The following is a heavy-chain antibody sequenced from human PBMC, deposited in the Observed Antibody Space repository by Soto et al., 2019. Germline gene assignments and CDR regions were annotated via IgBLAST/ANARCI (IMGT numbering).Heavy chain of an antibody. CDR3: ARHLRAINYGDKGPNDAFDI. Sequence: SGESLKISCTAYAHRFSIYWIGWVRQMPRKGLEWKGVIYPGAAYTRYSPSLEGQVSISAEKSTSTAHLHWDCLKAPETVIYYSARHLRAINYGDKGPNDAFDIWGQGTMVTVSS. D-gene: IGHD2-21*01. CDR1: AHRFSIYW. CDR2: IYPGAAYT. V-gene: IGHV5-51*01. J-gene: IGHJ3*02.